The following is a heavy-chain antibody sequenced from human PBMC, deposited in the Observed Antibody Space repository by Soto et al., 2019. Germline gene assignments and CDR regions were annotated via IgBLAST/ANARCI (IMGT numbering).Heavy chain of an antibody. V-gene: IGHV3-30*18. CDR2: ISYDGSNK. CDR3: AKDGGPKIAVAGSYYYYGMDV. CDR1: GFTFSGYG. Sequence: QVQLVESGGGVVQPGRSLRLSCAASGFTFSGYGMHWVRQAPGKGLEWVAVISYDGSNKYYADSVKGRFTISRDNSKNTLYLQMNSLRAEDTAVYYCAKDGGPKIAVAGSYYYYGMDVWGQGTTVTVSS. D-gene: IGHD6-19*01. J-gene: IGHJ6*02.